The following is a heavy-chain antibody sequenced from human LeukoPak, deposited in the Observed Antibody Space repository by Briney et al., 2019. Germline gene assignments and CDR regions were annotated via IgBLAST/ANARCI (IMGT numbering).Heavy chain of an antibody. D-gene: IGHD2-15*01. Sequence: PGGSLRLSCAASGFTFTDYYMTWIRQAPGKGLEWVSYITNGDSPMYYADSVKGRFTISRDNAKNALYLQMNSLRAEDTAVYYCARTRGPCSGGGCYLYYFDYWGQGTLVTVSS. CDR1: GFTFTDYY. J-gene: IGHJ4*02. CDR2: ITNGDSPM. CDR3: ARTRGPCSGGGCYLYYFDY. V-gene: IGHV3-11*01.